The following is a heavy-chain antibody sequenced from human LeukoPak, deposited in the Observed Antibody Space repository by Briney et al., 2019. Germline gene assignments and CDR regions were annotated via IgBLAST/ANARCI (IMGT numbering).Heavy chain of an antibody. V-gene: IGHV1-69*05. CDR1: GGTFSSYA. D-gene: IGHD3-3*01. CDR3: ARDRGGYFDFWSGYLSFDY. Sequence: GASVKVSCKASGGTFSSYAISWVRQAPGQGLEWMGMIIPIFGTANYAQKFQGRVTITTDESTSTAYMELSSLRSEDTAVYYCARDRGGYFDFWSGYLSFDYWGPGTLVTVSS. CDR2: IIPIFGTA. J-gene: IGHJ4*02.